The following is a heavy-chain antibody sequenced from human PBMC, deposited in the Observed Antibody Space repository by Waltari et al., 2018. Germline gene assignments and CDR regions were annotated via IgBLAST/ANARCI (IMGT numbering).Heavy chain of an antibody. V-gene: IGHV3-48*03. Sequence: EVQLLESGGGLLQPGGSLRLSCAASGFTFRSYEMNWVRQAPGKGLEWVSYISYSGSTIYYADSVKGRFTISRDNAKNSLYLQMNSLRAEDTAVYYCARGWNSGGTYSRDYWGQGTLVTVSS. CDR1: GFTFRSYE. D-gene: IGHD2-15*01. CDR2: ISYSGSTI. CDR3: ARGWNSGGTYSRDY. J-gene: IGHJ4*02.